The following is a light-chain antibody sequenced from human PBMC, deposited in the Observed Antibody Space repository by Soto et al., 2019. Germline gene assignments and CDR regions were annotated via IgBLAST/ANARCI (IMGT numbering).Light chain of an antibody. J-gene: IGKJ2*01. CDR1: QSVSSTY. V-gene: IGKV3-20*01. CDR2: GAS. CDR3: QQFGSSPLYT. Sequence: EIVLTQSPGTLSLSPGERVTLSCRASQSVSSTYLAWYQQKPGQAPRLLIYGASSRATGIPDRFSGSGSGTDFTLTISRLGPEDFAVYYCQQFGSSPLYTFGQGTQLEIK.